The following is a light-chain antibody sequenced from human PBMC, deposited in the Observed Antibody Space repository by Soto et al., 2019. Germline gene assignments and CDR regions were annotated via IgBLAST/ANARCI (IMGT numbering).Light chain of an antibody. Sequence: QSGLTQPPSASGAPGQTVNISCSGGKSNIAVNSVNWYHVVPGNAPKLLIFRDDQRPSDVPGRIAGSKSATSASLAISGLQSEDEGDYYCAVWDDSVNGRVFGGGTKLTVL. CDR3: AVWDDSVNGRV. CDR2: RDD. CDR1: KSNIAVNS. J-gene: IGLJ3*02. V-gene: IGLV1-44*01.